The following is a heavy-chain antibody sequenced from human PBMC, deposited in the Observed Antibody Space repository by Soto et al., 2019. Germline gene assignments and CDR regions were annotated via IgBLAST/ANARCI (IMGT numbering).Heavy chain of an antibody. CDR2: ISGSGGST. CDR3: AKRGYCSGGSCPPIDY. Sequence: GESLKISCAASGFTFSSYAMSWVRQAPGKGLEWVSAISGSGGSTYYADSVKGRFTISRDNSKNTLYLQMNSLRAEDTAVYYCAKRGYCSGGSCPPIDYWGQGTLVTVSS. CDR1: GFTFSSYA. V-gene: IGHV3-23*01. J-gene: IGHJ4*02. D-gene: IGHD2-15*01.